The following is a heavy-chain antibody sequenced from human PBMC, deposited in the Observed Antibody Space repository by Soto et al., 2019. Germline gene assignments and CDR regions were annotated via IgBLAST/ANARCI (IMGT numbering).Heavy chain of an antibody. D-gene: IGHD4-17*01. CDR2: IIPILGIA. CDR1: GGTFSSYT. J-gene: IGHJ4*02. CDR3: ARDPPYDYGDPTSVEY. Sequence: SVKVSCKASGGTFSSYTISWVRQAPGQGLEWMGRIIPILGIANYAQRFQGRVTITADKSTSTAYMELSSLRSEDTAVYYCARDPPYDYGDPTSVEYWGQGTLVTVSS. V-gene: IGHV1-69*04.